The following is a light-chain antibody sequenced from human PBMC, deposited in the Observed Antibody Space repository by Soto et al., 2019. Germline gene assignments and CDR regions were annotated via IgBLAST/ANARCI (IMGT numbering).Light chain of an antibody. CDR3: MQAAQWPRT. CDR2: KVS. CDR1: QSLVSSDGNTY. V-gene: IGKV2-30*01. J-gene: IGKJ3*01. Sequence: DVVMTQSPLSLPVTLGQPASISCRSSQSLVSSDGNTYLNWFHQRPGQSPRRLIYKVSNRDSGVPDRFSGSGSGTEFTLTISRVEPEDAGVYYCMQAAQWPRTFGPGTKVDIK.